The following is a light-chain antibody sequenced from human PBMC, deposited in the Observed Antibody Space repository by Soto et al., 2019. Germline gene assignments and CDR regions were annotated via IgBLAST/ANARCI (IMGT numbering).Light chain of an antibody. Sequence: QSVLTQPPSVSGAPGQRVTISCTGSSSNIGAGYDVHWYQQLPGTAPKLLIYGNSNRPSGVPDRFSGSKSGTSASLAITVLQAEDEADYYCQSYDSSRSGNVVFGGGTQLTVL. CDR1: SSNIGAGYD. CDR2: GNS. J-gene: IGLJ2*01. V-gene: IGLV1-40*01. CDR3: QSYDSSRSGNVV.